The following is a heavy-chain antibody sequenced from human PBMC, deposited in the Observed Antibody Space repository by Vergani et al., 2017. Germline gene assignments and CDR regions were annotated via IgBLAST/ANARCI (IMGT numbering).Heavy chain of an antibody. V-gene: IGHV3-7*01. D-gene: IGHD1-20*01. CDR1: GFTFSSYW. CDR3: ARALAPRNWNLEIGY. Sequence: EVQLVESGGGLVQPGGSLRLSCAASGFTFSSYWMSWVRQAPGKGREWVANIKQDGSEKYYVDSVKGRFTISRDNAKNSLYLQMNSLRAEDTAVYYCARALAPRNWNLEIGYWGQGTLVTVSS. J-gene: IGHJ4*02. CDR2: IKQDGSEK.